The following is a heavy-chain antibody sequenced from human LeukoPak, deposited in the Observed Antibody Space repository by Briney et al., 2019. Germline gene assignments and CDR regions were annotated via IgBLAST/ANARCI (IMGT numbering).Heavy chain of an antibody. J-gene: IGHJ4*02. CDR2: ISGSGGST. V-gene: IGHV3-23*01. CDR3: AKSHDYVWGSYPYYFDY. Sequence: PGGSLRLSCAASGFTFSAFGMNWVRQAPGKGLEWVSAISGSGGSTYYADSVKGRFTISRDNSKNTLYLQMNSLRAEDTAVYYCAKSHDYVWGSYPYYFDYWGQGTLVTASS. D-gene: IGHD3-16*02. CDR1: GFTFSAFG.